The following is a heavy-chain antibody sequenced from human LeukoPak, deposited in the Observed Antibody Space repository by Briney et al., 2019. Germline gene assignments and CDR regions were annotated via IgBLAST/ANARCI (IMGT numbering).Heavy chain of an antibody. CDR1: GFTFSGFW. Sequence: GGSLRLSCAVSGFTFSGFWMSWSRQAPGKGLEWVASINSDGSKGYYADVVKGRFTISRDNAKNSLYLQINSLRAEDTAVYYCARSSYSSSSSVWGQGTMVTVSS. V-gene: IGHV3-7*03. CDR2: INSDGSKG. J-gene: IGHJ3*01. CDR3: ARSSYSSSSSV. D-gene: IGHD6-6*01.